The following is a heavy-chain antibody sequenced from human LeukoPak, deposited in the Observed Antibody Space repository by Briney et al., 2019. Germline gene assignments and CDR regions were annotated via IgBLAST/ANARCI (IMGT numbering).Heavy chain of an antibody. V-gene: IGHV4-59*01. CDR2: IYHSGST. CDR1: GGSMSSYY. Sequence: SETLSLTCSVSGGSMSSYYWSWIRQSPGKGLEWIGYIYHSGSTNYNPSLKSRVTISVDTSKNQFSLKLSSVTAADTAVYYCARDSCGGDCYSGWFDPWGQGTLVTVSS. D-gene: IGHD2-21*02. CDR3: ARDSCGGDCYSGWFDP. J-gene: IGHJ5*02.